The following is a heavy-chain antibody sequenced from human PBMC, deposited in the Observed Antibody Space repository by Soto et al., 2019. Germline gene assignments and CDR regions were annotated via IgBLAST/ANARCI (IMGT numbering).Heavy chain of an antibody. D-gene: IGHD7-27*01. Sequence: PGGSLRLSCAASGCTFSNLAMSWVRQAPGKGLEYVSSISSNGGSTHYADSVKGRFTISRDNSKNTLYLQMNSLRAEDTAVYYCAKDWGLAGMDVWGQGTTVTVSS. CDR2: ISSNGGST. J-gene: IGHJ6*02. CDR3: AKDWGLAGMDV. V-gene: IGHV3-64*04. CDR1: GCTFSNLA.